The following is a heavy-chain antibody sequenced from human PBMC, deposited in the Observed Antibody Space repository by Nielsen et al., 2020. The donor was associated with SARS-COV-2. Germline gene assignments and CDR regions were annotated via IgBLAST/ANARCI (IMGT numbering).Heavy chain of an antibody. D-gene: IGHD3-16*02. J-gene: IGHJ4*02. CDR3: TPEVIWDYVWGSYRYAVN. CDR2: IKSKTDGGTT. Sequence: GESLKISCVASGFTFNNAWMSWVRQAPGKGLEWVGRIKSKTDGGTTDYAAPVKGRFTISRDDSKNTLFLQMNSLKTEDTAVYYCTPEVIWDYVWGSYRYAVNWGQGTLVTVSS. V-gene: IGHV3-15*01. CDR1: GFTFNNAW.